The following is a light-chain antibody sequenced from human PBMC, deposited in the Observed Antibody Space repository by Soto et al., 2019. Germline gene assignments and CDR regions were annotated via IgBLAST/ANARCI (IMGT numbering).Light chain of an antibody. CDR3: SSYTSSSTVV. J-gene: IGLJ2*01. V-gene: IGLV2-14*01. CDR1: SSDVGGYNY. CDR2: DVS. Sequence: QSALTQPASVSGSPGQSITISCTGTSSDVGGYNYVSWYQQHPGKDPKLMIYDVSNRPSGVSNRFSGSKSGNTASLTISGLQAEDAADYYCSSYTSSSTVVFGGGTKLTVL.